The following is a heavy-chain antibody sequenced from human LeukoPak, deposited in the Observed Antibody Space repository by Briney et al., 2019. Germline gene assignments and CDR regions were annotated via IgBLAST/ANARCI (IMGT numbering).Heavy chain of an antibody. Sequence: GGSLRLSCAASGFTFSSYSMNWVRQAPGKGLEWVSSISGSSSYIYYADSVKGRFTISRDNAKNSLYLQMNSLRAEDTAVYYCARELPYAGAFDIWGQGTMVTVSS. D-gene: IGHD4-23*01. CDR2: ISGSSSYI. CDR3: ARELPYAGAFDI. CDR1: GFTFSSYS. V-gene: IGHV3-21*01. J-gene: IGHJ3*02.